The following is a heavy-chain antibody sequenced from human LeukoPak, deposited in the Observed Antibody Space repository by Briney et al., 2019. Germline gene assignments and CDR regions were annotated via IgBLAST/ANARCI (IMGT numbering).Heavy chain of an antibody. D-gene: IGHD5-12*01. V-gene: IGHV3-66*01. CDR1: AFSLGSNY. CDR2: TYSGGST. J-gene: IGHJ4*02. CDR3: ARGPSGYHNI. Sequence: GGSLRLSCAASAFSLGSNYMTWVHHAPGKGLEWVSLTYSGGSTYYADSVEGRFTISRDNSKNTRYLQMNSLRAEDTAVYYCARGPSGYHNIGGQGTLVTVSS.